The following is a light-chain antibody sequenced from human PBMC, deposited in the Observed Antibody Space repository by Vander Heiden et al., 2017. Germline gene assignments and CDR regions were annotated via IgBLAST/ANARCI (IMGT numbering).Light chain of an antibody. V-gene: IGKV3-11*01. J-gene: IGKJ2*01. CDR2: DAS. CDR3: QQRSYWPPYT. CDR1: QSVSSY. Sequence: EIVLTQSPATLSLSPGERATLSCRASQSVSSYLAWYQQKPVQAPRLLIYDASNRATGIPARFSGSGSGTDFTLTISSLEPEDFAVYYCQQRSYWPPYTFGQGTKLEIK.